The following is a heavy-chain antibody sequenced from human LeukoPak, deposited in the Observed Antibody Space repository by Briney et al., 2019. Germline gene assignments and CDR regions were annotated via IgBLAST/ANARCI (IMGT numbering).Heavy chain of an antibody. Sequence: ASVKVSCKAPGYTLTSYDINWVRQATGQGLEWMGWMNFESGNTGYAQKFQGRVTMTKNTSISTAYMELSSLRSEDTAVYYCVREVTRYFDYWGQGTLVTVSS. J-gene: IGHJ4*02. CDR2: MNFESGNT. CDR3: VREVTRYFDY. V-gene: IGHV1-8*01. CDR1: GYTLTSYD. D-gene: IGHD1-1*01.